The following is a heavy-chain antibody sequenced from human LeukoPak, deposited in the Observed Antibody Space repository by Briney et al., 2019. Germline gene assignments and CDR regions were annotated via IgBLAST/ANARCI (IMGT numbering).Heavy chain of an antibody. CDR1: GFTFSSYE. D-gene: IGHD3-10*01. CDR3: ARKINYGSGSDIDY. CDR2: ISSSGSTI. V-gene: IGHV3-48*03. J-gene: IGHJ4*02. Sequence: GGSLRLSCAASGFTFSSYEMNWVRQAPGKGLEWVSYISSSGSTIYYADSVKGRFTSSRDNAKNSLYLQMNSLRAEDTAVYYCARKINYGSGSDIDYWGQGTLVTVSS.